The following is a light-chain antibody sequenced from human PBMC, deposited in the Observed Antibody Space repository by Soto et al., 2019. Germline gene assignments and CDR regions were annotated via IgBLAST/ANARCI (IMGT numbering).Light chain of an antibody. CDR2: AAS. J-gene: IGKJ4*01. Sequence: DIQMTQSPSSVSASVGDRVTITCRASQGITKWLAWYQQKPGNAPKLLIYAASTLQSGVPSRFSGSGSGTGFTLTISSLQPEDFATYYCQQADSFPLTFGGGTVVEMK. CDR3: QQADSFPLT. CDR1: QGITKW. V-gene: IGKV1-12*01.